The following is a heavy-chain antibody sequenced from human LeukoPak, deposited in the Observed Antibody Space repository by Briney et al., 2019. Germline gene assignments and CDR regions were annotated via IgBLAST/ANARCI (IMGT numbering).Heavy chain of an antibody. CDR1: GYTFTSYD. V-gene: IGHV1-8*01. D-gene: IGHD3-3*01. CDR2: MNPNSGNT. Sequence: ASVKVSCKASGYTFTSYDINWVRQAAGQGLEWMGWMNPNSGNTVYAQKLQGRVTMPTTPSISTAYIELRSLRSEDTAVYYCARGSRGDFWSGYYRGNWFDPWGQGTLVTVSS. J-gene: IGHJ5*02. CDR3: ARGSRGDFWSGYYRGNWFDP.